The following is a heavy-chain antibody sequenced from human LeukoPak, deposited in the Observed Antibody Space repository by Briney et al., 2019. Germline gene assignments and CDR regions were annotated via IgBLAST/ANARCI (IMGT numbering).Heavy chain of an antibody. J-gene: IGHJ4*02. CDR2: IYTSGST. CDR3: AREQQPTRLLDF. D-gene: IGHD5-18*01. V-gene: IGHV4-4*07. Sequence: PSETLSLTCAVYGGSFSGYYWSWIRQPPGKGLEWIGRIYTSGSTNYNPSLKSRVTMSVDTSKNQFSLNLSSVTAADTAVYFCAREQQPTRLLDFWGQGTLVTVSS. CDR1: GGSFSGYY.